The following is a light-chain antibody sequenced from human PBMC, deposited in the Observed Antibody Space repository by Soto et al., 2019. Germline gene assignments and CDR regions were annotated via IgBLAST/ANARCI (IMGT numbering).Light chain of an antibody. CDR2: EVT. Sequence: QSALTQPPSTSGSPGQSVAISCTGTSSDVGGYNDVSWYQQHPGKAPKLMIYEVTKRPSGVPDRFSGSKSGNTASLTVSGLQADDEADYYCSSKAGSNNLGVVFGGGTKLTV. CDR1: SSDVGGYND. V-gene: IGLV2-8*01. J-gene: IGLJ2*01. CDR3: SSKAGSNNLGVV.